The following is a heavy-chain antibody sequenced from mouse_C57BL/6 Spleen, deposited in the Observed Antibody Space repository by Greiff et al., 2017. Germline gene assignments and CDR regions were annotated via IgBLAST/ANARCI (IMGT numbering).Heavy chain of an antibody. V-gene: IGHV1-22*01. D-gene: IGHD1-1*01. Sequence: EVQLQQSGPELVKPGASVKMSCKASGYTFTDYNMHWVKQSHGKSLEWIGYINPNNGGTSSNQKFKGKATLTVNKSSSTAYMELRSLTSEDSAVYYCAREGVITTVVSHYYAMDYWGQGTSVTVSS. CDR3: AREGVITTVVSHYYAMDY. CDR2: INPNNGGT. CDR1: GYTFTDYN. J-gene: IGHJ4*01.